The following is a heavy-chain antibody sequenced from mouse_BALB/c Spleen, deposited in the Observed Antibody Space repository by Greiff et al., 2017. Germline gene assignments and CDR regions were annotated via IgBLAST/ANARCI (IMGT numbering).Heavy chain of an antibody. CDR3: AKNDGNSLYAMDY. V-gene: IGHV2-5-1*01. J-gene: IGHJ4*01. CDR1: GFSLTSYG. CDR2: IWRGGST. D-gene: IGHD2-1*01. Sequence: VKLVESGPSLVQPSQSLSITCTVSGFSLTSYGVHWVRQSPGKGLEWLGVIWRGGSTDYNAAFMSRLSITKDNSKSQVFFKMNSLQADDTAIYYCAKNDGNSLYAMDYWGQGTSVTVSS.